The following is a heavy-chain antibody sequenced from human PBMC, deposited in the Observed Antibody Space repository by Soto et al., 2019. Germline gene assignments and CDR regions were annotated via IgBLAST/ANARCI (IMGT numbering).Heavy chain of an antibody. Sequence: SVKVSCKASGFTFTSSAVQWVRQARGQRLEWIGWIVVGSGNTNYAQKFKERVTITRDMSTSTAYMELSSLRSEDTAVYYCTADRDYDILTGYYPGDFDYWGQGTLVTVSS. J-gene: IGHJ4*02. CDR3: TADRDYDILTGYYPGDFDY. CDR1: GFTFTSSA. V-gene: IGHV1-58*01. D-gene: IGHD3-9*01. CDR2: IVVGSGNT.